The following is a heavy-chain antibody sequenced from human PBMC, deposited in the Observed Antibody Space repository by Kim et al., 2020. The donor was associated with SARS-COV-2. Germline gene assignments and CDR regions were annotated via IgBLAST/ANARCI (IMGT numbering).Heavy chain of an antibody. V-gene: IGHV3-11*06. Sequence: SVRGRFTISRDIAKNSLYLQMNGLRAADTAVYYCAKGKANYDSSGYYFNYWGQGTLVTVSS. D-gene: IGHD3-22*01. J-gene: IGHJ4*02. CDR3: AKGKANYDSSGYYFNY.